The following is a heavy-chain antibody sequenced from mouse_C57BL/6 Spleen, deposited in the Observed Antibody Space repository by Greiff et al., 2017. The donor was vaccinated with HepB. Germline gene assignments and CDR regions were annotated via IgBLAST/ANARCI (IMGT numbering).Heavy chain of an antibody. CDR3: ASDEATMVTTYYFDY. Sequence: EVQLQQSGPELVKPGASVKISCKASGYTFTDYYMNWVKQSHGKSLEWIGDINPNNGGTSYNQKFKGKATLTVDKSSSTAYMELRSLTSEDSAVFYCASDEATMVTTYYFDYWGQGTTLTVSS. CDR1: GYTFTDYY. V-gene: IGHV1-26*01. J-gene: IGHJ2*01. CDR2: INPNNGGT. D-gene: IGHD2-2*01.